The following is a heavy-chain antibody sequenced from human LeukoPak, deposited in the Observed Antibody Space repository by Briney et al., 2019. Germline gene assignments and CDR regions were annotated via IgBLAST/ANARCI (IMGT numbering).Heavy chain of an antibody. CDR2: ISYDGSNK. V-gene: IGHV3-30*18. CDR3: AKIGPNGDDY. J-gene: IGHJ4*02. D-gene: IGHD4-17*01. Sequence: PGGSLRLSCAASGFPFSSYGMHWVRQAPGKGLEWVAVISYDGSNKYYADSVKGRFTISGDNSKNTLYLQMNSLRAEDTTVYYCAKIGPNGDDYWGQGTLVAVSS. CDR1: GFPFSSYG.